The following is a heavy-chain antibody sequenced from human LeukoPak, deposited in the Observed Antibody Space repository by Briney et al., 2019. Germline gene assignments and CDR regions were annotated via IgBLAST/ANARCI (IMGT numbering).Heavy chain of an antibody. CDR1: GYTFTGYY. V-gene: IGHV1-2*02. J-gene: IGHJ6*03. CDR2: INPNSGGT. D-gene: IGHD2-15*01. CDR3: ARASGRTPLHYYYYYMDV. Sequence: ASVKVSCKASGYTFTGYYMHWVRQAPGQGLEWMGWINPNSGGTNYAQKFHGRVTMTRDTSISTAYMELSRLRSDDTAVYYCARASGRTPLHYYYYYMDVWGKGTTVTVSS.